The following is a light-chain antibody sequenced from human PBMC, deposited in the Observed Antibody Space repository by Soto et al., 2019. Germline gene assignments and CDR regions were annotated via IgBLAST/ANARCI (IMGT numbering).Light chain of an antibody. CDR1: QSISSN. Sequence: EIVMTQSPATLSVSPGERATLSCRASQSISSNLAWYQQKPGQAPRLLIYGPSTRATGIPARFSGSGSGTEFTLTISSLQSEDFATYYCHQYDKLPFTFGPGNKVDIK. V-gene: IGKV3-15*01. CDR2: GPS. CDR3: HQYDKLPFT. J-gene: IGKJ3*01.